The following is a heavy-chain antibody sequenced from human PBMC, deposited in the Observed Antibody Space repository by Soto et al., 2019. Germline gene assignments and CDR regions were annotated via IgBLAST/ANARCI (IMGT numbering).Heavy chain of an antibody. Sequence: PGESLKISCKGSGYSFTSYWIGWVRQMPGKGLEWMGIFYPGDSDSRYSPSFQGQVTISADKSISTAYLQWSSLRASDTALYYCARRSRFSYASGAFDIWGQGTMVTVSS. CDR2: FYPGDSDS. D-gene: IGHD2-2*01. V-gene: IGHV5-51*03. CDR1: GYSFTSYW. CDR3: ARRSRFSYASGAFDI. J-gene: IGHJ3*02.